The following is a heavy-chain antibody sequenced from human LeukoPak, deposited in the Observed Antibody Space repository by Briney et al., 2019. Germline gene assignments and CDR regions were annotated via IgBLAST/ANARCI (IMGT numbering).Heavy chain of an antibody. CDR3: VPLNWNPPGDFDR. CDR1: GFTFSNYW. D-gene: IGHD1-20*01. J-gene: IGHJ4*02. V-gene: IGHV3-7*01. Sequence: GGSLRLSCAASGFTFSNYWMNWVRQAPGKGLEWVANIKDDGSDKYYVDSVKGRFSISKDDAKKSLYLQMNSLRVEDTAVYYCVPLNWNPPGDFDRWGQGTLVTVSS. CDR2: IKDDGSDK.